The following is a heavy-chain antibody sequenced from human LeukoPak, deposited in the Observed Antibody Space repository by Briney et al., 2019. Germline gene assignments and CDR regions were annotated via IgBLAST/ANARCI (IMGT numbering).Heavy chain of an antibody. J-gene: IGHJ4*02. D-gene: IGHD3-10*01. CDR3: AVELWFGDDY. V-gene: IGHV4-34*01. Sequence: SETLSLTCAVYGGSFSGYYWSWIRQPPGKGLEWIGEINHSGSTNYNPSLKSRVTISVDTSKNQFSLKLSSVTAADTAVYYCAVELWFGDDYWGQGTLVTASS. CDR2: INHSGST. CDR1: GGSFSGYY.